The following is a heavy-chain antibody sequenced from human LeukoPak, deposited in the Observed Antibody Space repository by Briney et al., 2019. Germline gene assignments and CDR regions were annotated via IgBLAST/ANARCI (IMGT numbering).Heavy chain of an antibody. V-gene: IGHV3-74*01. D-gene: IGHD2-21*02. CDR2: INPDDGST. CDR1: GFAFRKYW. CDR3: AKLGGPLEYCDTDCYHFDY. Sequence: GGSLRLSCTASGFAFRKYWLHWVRQAPGKGLVWVSRINPDDGSTSYADSVKGRFTISRDNSKNTVYLQMSSLRADDTAVYYCAKLGGPLEYCDTDCYHFDYWGQGTLVTVSS. J-gene: IGHJ4*02.